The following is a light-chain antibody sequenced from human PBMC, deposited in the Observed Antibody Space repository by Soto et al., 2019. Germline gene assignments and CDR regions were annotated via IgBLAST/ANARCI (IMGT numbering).Light chain of an antibody. CDR3: GAWDGILSVVL. CDR2: DSD. V-gene: IGLV1-51*01. Sequence: QSVLTQPPSVSAAPGQKVTISCSGSSANIGSNYVSWYQHLPGTAPKLVIYDSDRRPSEIPDRFSGSKSGTSATLDITGLQTGDEADYYCGAWDGILSVVLFGGGTKLTVL. CDR1: SANIGSNY. J-gene: IGLJ2*01.